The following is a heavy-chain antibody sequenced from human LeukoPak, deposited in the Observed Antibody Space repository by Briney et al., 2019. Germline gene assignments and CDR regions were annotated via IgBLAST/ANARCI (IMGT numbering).Heavy chain of an antibody. V-gene: IGHV3-23*01. J-gene: IGHJ5*01. D-gene: IGHD5-12*01. CDR2: ISGSGGTT. Sequence: GGSLRLSCAASGFIFSSYWMHWVRQAPGKGPEWVSDISGSGGTTYYAESVKGRFTISRDNSKNTLYLQMNSLRAEDTALYYCAKSWQYNWFDSWGQGTLVTVSS. CDR3: AKSWQYNWFDS. CDR1: GFIFSSYW.